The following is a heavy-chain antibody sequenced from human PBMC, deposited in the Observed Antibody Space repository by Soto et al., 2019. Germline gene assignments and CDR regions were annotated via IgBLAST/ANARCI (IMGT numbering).Heavy chain of an antibody. J-gene: IGHJ4*02. Sequence: PSETLSLTCAVYGGSFSGYYWSWIRQPPGKGLEWIGEINHSGSTNYNPSLKSRVTISVDTSKNLFSLKLSSVNAADTAVYYCARGSWNWNLRYFDYWGQGTLVTVSS. CDR1: GGSFSGYY. D-gene: IGHD1-7*01. V-gene: IGHV4-34*01. CDR3: ARGSWNWNLRYFDY. CDR2: INHSGST.